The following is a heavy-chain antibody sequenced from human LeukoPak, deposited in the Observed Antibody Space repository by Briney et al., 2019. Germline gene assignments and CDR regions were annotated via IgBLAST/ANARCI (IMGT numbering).Heavy chain of an antibody. V-gene: IGHV3-23*01. Sequence: GGSLRLSCAASGFTFSSYAMSWVRQAPGKGLEWVSAVSGSGDSTYYADYVRGRFAISRDNSRNTLYLQMNSMSAEDTAVYYCAKGPTIFGVVILGEYYFDYWGQGNLVTVSS. CDR2: VSGSGDST. CDR3: AKGPTIFGVVILGEYYFDY. CDR1: GFTFSSYA. J-gene: IGHJ4*02. D-gene: IGHD3-3*01.